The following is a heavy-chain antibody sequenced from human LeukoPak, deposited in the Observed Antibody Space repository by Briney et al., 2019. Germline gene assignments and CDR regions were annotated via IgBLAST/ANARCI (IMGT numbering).Heavy chain of an antibody. CDR1: GFTFSSYG. V-gene: IGHV3-23*01. D-gene: IGHD3-22*01. Sequence: GGSLRLSCAASGFTFSSYGMSWVRQAPGKGLEWVSAISGSGGSTYYADSVKGRFTISRDNSKNTLYLQMNSLRAEDTAVYYCAKGDSSGYWPLDAFDIWGQGTMVTVSS. J-gene: IGHJ3*02. CDR3: AKGDSSGYWPLDAFDI. CDR2: ISGSGGST.